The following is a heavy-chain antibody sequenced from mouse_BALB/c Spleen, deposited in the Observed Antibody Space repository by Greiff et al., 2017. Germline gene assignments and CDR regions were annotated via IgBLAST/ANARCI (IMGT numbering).Heavy chain of an antibody. V-gene: IGHV2-6-7*01. Sequence: QVQLKESGPGLVAPSQSLSITCTVSGFSLTGYGVNWVRQPPGKGLGWLGMIWGDGSTDYNSALKSRMSISKDNSKSQVFLKMNSLQTDDTARYYCAREPCYYYFDYWGQGTTLTVSS. CDR3: AREPCYYYFDY. J-gene: IGHJ2*01. CDR2: IWGDGST. CDR1: GFSLTGYG. D-gene: IGHD1-1*01.